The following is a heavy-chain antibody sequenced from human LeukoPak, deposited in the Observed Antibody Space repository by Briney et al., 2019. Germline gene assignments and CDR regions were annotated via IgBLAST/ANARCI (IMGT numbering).Heavy chain of an antibody. J-gene: IGHJ5*02. CDR2: ISSSGSTI. CDR3: ARERSYCSGATCSLDL. V-gene: IGHV3-48*03. Sequence: PGGSLRLSCAASGFTFSSYEMNWVRQAPGKGLEWVSYISSSGSTIYYADSVKGRFTISRDNGENSVYLQMNSLRAEDTAVYFCARERSYCSGATCSLDLWGQGTLVTVSS. D-gene: IGHD2-15*01. CDR1: GFTFSSYE.